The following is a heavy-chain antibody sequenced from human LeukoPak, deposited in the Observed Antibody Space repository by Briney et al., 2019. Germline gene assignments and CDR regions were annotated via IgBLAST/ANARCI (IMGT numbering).Heavy chain of an antibody. J-gene: IGHJ4*02. CDR2: INHSGST. CDR3: ARGAWRYFDWSILDY. V-gene: IGHV4-34*01. D-gene: IGHD3-9*01. Sequence: SETLSLTCAVYGGSFSGYYWSWIRQPPGKGLEWIGEINHSGSTNYNPSLKSRVTISVDTSKNQFSLKLSSVTAADTAVYYCARGAWRYFDWSILDYWGQGTLVTVSS. CDR1: GGSFSGYY.